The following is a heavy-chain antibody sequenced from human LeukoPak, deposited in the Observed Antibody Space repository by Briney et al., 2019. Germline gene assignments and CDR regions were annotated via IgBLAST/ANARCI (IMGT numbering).Heavy chain of an antibody. CDR1: GVSITTHY. D-gene: IGHD3-22*01. J-gene: IGHJ4*02. V-gene: IGHV4-59*11. Sequence: PSETLSLTCTVSGVSITTHYWSWIRQPPGKGLERIGYIHYSGVTNYNPSLKSRVTISIDTSKNQFSLKLSSVTAADTAVYFCARRDISSGIDYWGQGTLVTVSS. CDR3: ARRDISSGIDY. CDR2: IHYSGVT.